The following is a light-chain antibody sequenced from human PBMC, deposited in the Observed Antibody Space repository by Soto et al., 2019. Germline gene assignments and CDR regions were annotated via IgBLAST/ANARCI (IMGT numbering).Light chain of an antibody. CDR1: KLGDKY. V-gene: IGLV3-1*01. J-gene: IGLJ2*01. Sequence: SYELTQPPSVSVSPGQTASITCSGDKLGDKYACWYQQKPGQSPVLVIYQDSKRPSGIPERFSGSNPGHTATLTISGTQAMDEADYYCQAWDSSTAGVFGGGTKVTVL. CDR2: QDS. CDR3: QAWDSSTAGV.